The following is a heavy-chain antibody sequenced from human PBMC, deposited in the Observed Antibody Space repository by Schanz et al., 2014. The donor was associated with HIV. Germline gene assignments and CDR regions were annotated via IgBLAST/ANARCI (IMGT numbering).Heavy chain of an antibody. V-gene: IGHV3-33*01. CDR1: GFTFSSYA. CDR2: IWFDGTNK. D-gene: IGHD2-21*02. J-gene: IGHJ6*02. Sequence: QVRLVQSGGGVVQPGRSLRLSCAASGFTFSSYAMHWVRQAPGKGLEWVAVIWFDGTNKFYADSVKGRFTISRDNSKNTLYLQMNSLRAEDTAVYYCATLPTYYGMDVWGQGTTVTVSS. CDR3: ATLPTYYGMDV.